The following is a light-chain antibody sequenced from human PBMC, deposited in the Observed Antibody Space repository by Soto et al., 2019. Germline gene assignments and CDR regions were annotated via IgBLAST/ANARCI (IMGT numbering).Light chain of an antibody. CDR2: GAS. Sequence: DIQMTQSPSSVSASVGDRITITCRASQSIRSLLAWYQQKPGKAPKLLIYGASSLQSGVPSRFSGSGSGTDFTLTISSLQPEDFGTYYCQQSFSTPRTFGQGTKVDIK. V-gene: IGKV1-39*01. CDR1: QSIRSL. J-gene: IGKJ1*01. CDR3: QQSFSTPRT.